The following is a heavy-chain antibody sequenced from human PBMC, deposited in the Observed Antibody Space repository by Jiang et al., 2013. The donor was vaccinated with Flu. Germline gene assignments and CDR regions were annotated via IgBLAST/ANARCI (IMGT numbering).Heavy chain of an antibody. Sequence: VQLLESGGALVQPGGSLRLSCAASAFTFSNYAMSWVRQAPGEGLEWVSAISGGGGDGTYYTDSVKGRFTISRDNSKNTLYLEMNSLRAEDTAVYFCAKLVDYFDSSGYFDYWARESWSPSPQ. CDR2: ISGGGGDGT. CDR1: AFTFSNYA. D-gene: IGHD3-22*01. CDR3: AKLVDYFDSSGYFDY. V-gene: IGHV3-23*01. J-gene: IGHJ4*02.